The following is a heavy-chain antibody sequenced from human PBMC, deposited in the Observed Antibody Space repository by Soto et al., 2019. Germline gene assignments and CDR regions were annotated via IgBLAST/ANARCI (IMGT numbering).Heavy chain of an antibody. CDR2: ISAYNGNT. CDR3: ARGGSYVEAVIHGAFDI. D-gene: IGHD1-26*01. Sequence: QVQLVQSGAEVKKPGASVKVSCKASGYTFTSYGISWVRQAPGQGLEWMGWISAYNGNTNYAQKLQGRVTMTTDTPTSTAYRELRSLRSDDTAVYYWARGGSYVEAVIHGAFDIWCQGTMVTVSS. V-gene: IGHV1-18*01. CDR1: GYTFTSYG. J-gene: IGHJ3*02.